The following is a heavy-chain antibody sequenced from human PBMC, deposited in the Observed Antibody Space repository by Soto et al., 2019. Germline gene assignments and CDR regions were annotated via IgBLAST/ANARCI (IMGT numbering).Heavy chain of an antibody. Sequence: SERMYITCAVSGGSISSSNWWSWVRQPPGKGLEWIGEIYHSGSTNYNPSLKSRVTISVDKSKNQFSLKLSSVTAADTAVYYCARVVAVNWFDPWGQGTLVTVS. CDR1: GGSISSSNW. CDR3: ARVVAVNWFDP. J-gene: IGHJ5*02. D-gene: IGHD2-15*01. V-gene: IGHV4-4*02. CDR2: IYHSGST.